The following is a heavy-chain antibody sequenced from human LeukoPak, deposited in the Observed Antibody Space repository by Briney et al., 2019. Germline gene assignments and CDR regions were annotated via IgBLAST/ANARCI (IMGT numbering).Heavy chain of an antibody. CDR1: GFTFSSYA. J-gene: IGHJ4*02. Sequence: PGRSLRLSCAASGFTFSSYAMHWVRQAPGKGLEWVAVISYDGSNKYYADSVKGRFTISRDNSKNTLYLQMNSLRAEDTAVYYCARDERAVVGATTPFDYWGQGTLVTVSS. V-gene: IGHV3-30-3*01. D-gene: IGHD1-26*01. CDR2: ISYDGSNK. CDR3: ARDERAVVGATTPFDY.